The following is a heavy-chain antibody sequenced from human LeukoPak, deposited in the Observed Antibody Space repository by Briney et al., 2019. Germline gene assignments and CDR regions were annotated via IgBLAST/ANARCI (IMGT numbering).Heavy chain of an antibody. D-gene: IGHD3-3*01. Sequence: PSETLSLTCAVSGYSISSGYYWGWIRQPPGKGLEWIGSIYHSGSTYYNPSLKSRVTISVDTSKNPFSLKLSSVTAADTAVYYCARRYYDFWSGYYTFFDYWGQGTLVTVSS. J-gene: IGHJ4*02. CDR2: IYHSGST. CDR3: ARRYYDFWSGYYTFFDY. CDR1: GYSISSGYY. V-gene: IGHV4-38-2*01.